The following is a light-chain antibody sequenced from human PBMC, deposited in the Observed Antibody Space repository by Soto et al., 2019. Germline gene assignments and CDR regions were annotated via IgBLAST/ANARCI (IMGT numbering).Light chain of an antibody. Sequence: QSALTQPASVSGSPGQSITISCTGTSSDVGSYNLVSWYQQYPGKVPKLMIYEDSKRPSGVSNRFSGSKSGNTASLTISGLQAEDEADYYCCSYAGSSTVVFVGGTKLTVL. V-gene: IGLV2-23*01. CDR2: EDS. CDR1: SSDVGSYNL. J-gene: IGLJ2*01. CDR3: CSYAGSSTVV.